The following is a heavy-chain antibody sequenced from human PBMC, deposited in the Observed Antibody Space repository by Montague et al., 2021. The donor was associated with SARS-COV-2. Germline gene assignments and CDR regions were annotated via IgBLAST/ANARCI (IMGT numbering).Heavy chain of an antibody. D-gene: IGHD3-10*01. CDR3: AHSRITMVRGVINYYGMDV. J-gene: IGHJ6*02. CDR1: GFSLSTSGVG. Sequence: PALVKPTQTLTLTCTFSGFSLSTSGVGVGWIRQPPGKALEWLALIYWDEDKRYSPSLKSRLTITKDTSKNQVVLTMTNMDPVDTATYYCAHSRITMVRGVINYYGMDVWGQGTTVTVSS. CDR2: IYWDEDK. V-gene: IGHV2-5*02.